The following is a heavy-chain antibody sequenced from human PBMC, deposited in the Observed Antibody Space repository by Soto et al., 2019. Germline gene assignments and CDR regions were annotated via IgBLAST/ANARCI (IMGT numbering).Heavy chain of an antibody. Sequence: QVQLVQSGAEVKKPGSSVKVSCKASGGTFSSYAISWVRQAHGQGLEWMGGIIPIFGTANYAQKFQGRVTITADESTSTAYMELGSLRSEDTAVYYCARDAGDVDLSRYYGMDVWGQGTTVTVAS. CDR1: GGTFSSYA. D-gene: IGHD2-21*02. CDR3: ARDAGDVDLSRYYGMDV. V-gene: IGHV1-69*01. J-gene: IGHJ6*02. CDR2: IIPIFGTA.